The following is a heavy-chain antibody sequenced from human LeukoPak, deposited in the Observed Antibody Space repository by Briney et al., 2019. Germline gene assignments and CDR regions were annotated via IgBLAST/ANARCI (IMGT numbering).Heavy chain of an antibody. CDR3: ARVKGRCSSTSCKNYYFDY. CDR1: GGSLSSYY. D-gene: IGHD2-2*01. CDR2: IYYSGST. Sequence: SETLSLTCTVSGGSLSSYYWSWIRQPPGKGLEWIGYIYYSGSTNYNPSLKSRVTISVDTSKNQFSLKLSSVTAADTAVYYCARVKGRCSSTSCKNYYFDYWGQGTLVTVSS. V-gene: IGHV4-59*01. J-gene: IGHJ4*02.